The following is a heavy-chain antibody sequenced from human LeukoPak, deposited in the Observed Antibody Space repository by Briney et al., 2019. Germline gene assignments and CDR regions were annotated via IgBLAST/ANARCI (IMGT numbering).Heavy chain of an antibody. D-gene: IGHD5-12*01. CDR1: GGTFSSYA. CDR2: IIPIFGTA. V-gene: IGHV1-69*06. Sequence: ASVKVSCKASGGTFSSYAISWVRQAPGQGLEWMGGIIPIFGTANYAQKFQGRVTITADKSTSTAYMELSSLRSEDTDVYYCATFGGYDRYYFDYWGQGTLVTVSS. CDR3: ATFGGYDRYYFDY. J-gene: IGHJ4*02.